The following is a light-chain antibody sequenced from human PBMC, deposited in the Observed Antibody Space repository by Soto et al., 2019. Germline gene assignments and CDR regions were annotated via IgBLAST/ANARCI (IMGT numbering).Light chain of an antibody. Sequence: EIVMTQSPATLSVSPGERATLSCRASQSVSSNLAWYQQKPGQAPRLLIYGASTRATGIPARFSGSGSGTEFTLTISGLQSEDFAVYYCQQYNNWPPWTFGQGTKAEIK. CDR3: QQYNNWPPWT. CDR2: GAS. V-gene: IGKV3-15*01. J-gene: IGKJ1*01. CDR1: QSVSSN.